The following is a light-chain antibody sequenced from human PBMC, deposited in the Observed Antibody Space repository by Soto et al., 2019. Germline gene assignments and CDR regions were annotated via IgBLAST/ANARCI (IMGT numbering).Light chain of an antibody. Sequence: EIVLRQSPGTLSLSPGERATLSCRASQSVSSSYLAWYQQKRGQAPRLLIYGASSRATCIPDRFSGSGSGTDFTLTISRLEPEDFAVYYCQQYGRIPPRDTFGQGTKLEIK. J-gene: IGKJ2*01. CDR3: QQYGRIPPRDT. CDR2: GAS. V-gene: IGKV3-20*01. CDR1: QSVSSSY.